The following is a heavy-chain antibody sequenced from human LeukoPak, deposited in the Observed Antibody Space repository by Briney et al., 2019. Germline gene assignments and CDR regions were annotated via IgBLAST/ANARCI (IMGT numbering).Heavy chain of an antibody. CDR2: IYPGDSDT. J-gene: IGHJ3*02. CDR3: ARRGVGATRGGHNDAFDI. V-gene: IGHV5-51*01. D-gene: IGHD1-26*01. Sequence: GESLKISCKGSGYSFTSYWIGWVRQMPGKGLEWMGIIYPGDSDTRYSPSFQGQVTISADKSISTAYLQWSSLKASDTAMYYCARRGVGATRGGHNDAFDIWGQGTMVTVSS. CDR1: GYSFTSYW.